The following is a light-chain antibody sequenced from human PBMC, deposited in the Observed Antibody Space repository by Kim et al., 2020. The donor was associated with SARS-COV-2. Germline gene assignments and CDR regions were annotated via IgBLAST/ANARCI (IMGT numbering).Light chain of an antibody. J-gene: IGLJ3*02. V-gene: IGLV3-19*01. CDR2: GKN. Sequence: ALGQAGRITGQADSVTSYYGSGYQKKPGQAPVLVNYGKNSRPAGIPDRFGGTRSGKAASLTIAGAQAEDEDDYCCNSRDSGGNHVVFGGGTKVTVL. CDR3: NSRDSGGNHVV. CDR1: SVTSYY.